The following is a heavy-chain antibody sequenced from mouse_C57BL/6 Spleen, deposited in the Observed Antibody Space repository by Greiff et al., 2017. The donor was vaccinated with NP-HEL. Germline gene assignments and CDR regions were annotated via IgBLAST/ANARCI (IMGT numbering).Heavy chain of an antibody. CDR2: INPNNGGT. J-gene: IGHJ1*03. CDR1: GYTFTDYY. Sequence: VQLQQSGPELVKPGASVKISCKASGYTFTDYYMNWVKPSHGKSLEWIGDINPNNGGTSYNQKFKGKATLTVDKSSSTAYMELRSLTSEDSAVYYCARPPYYYGSSRDWYFDVWGTGTTVTVSS. CDR3: ARPPYYYGSSRDWYFDV. V-gene: IGHV1-26*01. D-gene: IGHD1-1*01.